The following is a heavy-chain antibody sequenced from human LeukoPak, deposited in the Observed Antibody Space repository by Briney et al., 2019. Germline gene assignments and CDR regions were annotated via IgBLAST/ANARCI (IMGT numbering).Heavy chain of an antibody. CDR3: AREAYCSSTSCYLDAFDI. CDR2: IKQDGSEK. Sequence: GGSLRLSCAASGFTFSSYWMSWARQAPGKGLEWVANIKQDGSEKYYVDSVKGRFTISRDNAKNSLYLQMNSLRAEDTAVYYCAREAYCSSTSCYLDAFDIWGQGTMVTVSS. D-gene: IGHD2-2*01. CDR1: GFTFSSYW. V-gene: IGHV3-7*01. J-gene: IGHJ3*02.